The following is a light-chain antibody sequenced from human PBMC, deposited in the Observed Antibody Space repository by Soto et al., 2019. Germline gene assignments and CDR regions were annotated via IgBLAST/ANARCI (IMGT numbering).Light chain of an antibody. V-gene: IGKV2-28*01. CDR1: QSLLHSNGYKY. Sequence: DIVMTQSPLSLPVTPGEPASISCRSSQSLLHSNGYKYLDCYLQKPGHSPQLXXYLGSNRASGVPDRFSGSGSGTDFALKISRVEAEDVGLYYCMQALQAPLTFGQGTKVDIK. CDR2: LGS. CDR3: MQALQAPLT. J-gene: IGKJ1*01.